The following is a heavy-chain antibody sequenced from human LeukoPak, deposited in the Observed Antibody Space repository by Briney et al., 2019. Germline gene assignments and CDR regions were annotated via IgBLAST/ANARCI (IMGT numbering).Heavy chain of an antibody. V-gene: IGHV3-74*01. Sequence: GGSLRLSCAASGFTFSSYWMNWVRQAPGKGLVWVSRIASDGSSTTYADSVKGRFSISRDNAKNMLYLQMNSLRVEDTAVYYCARGRPHGNDYWGQGTLVTVSS. CDR1: GFTFSSYW. CDR3: ARGRPHGNDY. CDR2: IASDGSST. D-gene: IGHD4-23*01. J-gene: IGHJ4*02.